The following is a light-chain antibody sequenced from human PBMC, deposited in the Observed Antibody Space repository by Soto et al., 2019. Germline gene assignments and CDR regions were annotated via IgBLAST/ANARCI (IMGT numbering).Light chain of an antibody. J-gene: IGKJ2*02. CDR2: AAS. CDR1: QSISSW. Sequence: DIQMTQSPSTLSASVGDRVTITCRASQSISSWLAWYQQKPGKAPKLLIYAASSLESGVPSRFSGSGSGTEFTLTISSLQPDDFATYYCQQSGTFGQGTKLEIK. V-gene: IGKV1-5*01. CDR3: QQSGT.